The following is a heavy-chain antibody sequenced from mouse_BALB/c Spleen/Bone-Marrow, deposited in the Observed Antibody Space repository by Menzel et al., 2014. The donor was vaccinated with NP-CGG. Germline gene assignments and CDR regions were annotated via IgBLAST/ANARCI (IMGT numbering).Heavy chain of an antibody. CDR3: ARKGAMITHYYAMDY. D-gene: IGHD2-4*01. CDR1: GLTFSSFG. Sequence: EVNVVESGGGLVQPGGSRKLSCAASGLTFSSFGMHWVRQAPEKGLEWVAYISNGSSTIYYADTVKGRFTISRDNHKNTLFLQMTSLRSEDTAMYYCARKGAMITHYYAMDYWGQGTSVTVSS. J-gene: IGHJ4*01. CDR2: ISNGSSTI. V-gene: IGHV5-17*02.